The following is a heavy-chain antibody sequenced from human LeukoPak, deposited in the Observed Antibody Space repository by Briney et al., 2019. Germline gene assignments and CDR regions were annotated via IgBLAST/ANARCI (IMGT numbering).Heavy chain of an antibody. CDR2: ISGSGGST. J-gene: IGHJ5*02. V-gene: IGHV3-23*01. CDR1: GFTFSSYA. CDR3: ARDPGNIVATIGNWFDP. Sequence: SGGSLRLSCAASGFTFSSYAMSWVRQAPGKGLEWVSAISGSGGSTYYADSVKGRFTISRDNSKNTLYLQMNSLRAEDTAVYYCARDPGNIVATIGNWFDPWGQGTLVTVSS. D-gene: IGHD5-12*01.